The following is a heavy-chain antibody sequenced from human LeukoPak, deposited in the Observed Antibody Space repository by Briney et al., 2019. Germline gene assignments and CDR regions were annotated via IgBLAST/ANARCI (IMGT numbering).Heavy chain of an antibody. J-gene: IGHJ4*02. CDR2: IYYSGST. D-gene: IGHD2-15*01. Sequence: SETLSLTCTVSGGSISSYYWSWIRQPPGKGLEWIGYIYYSGSTNYNPSLKSRVTISVDTSKSQFSLKLSSVTAADTAVYYCAREHCSGGSCYYYWGQGTLVTVSS. V-gene: IGHV4-59*01. CDR3: AREHCSGGSCYYY. CDR1: GGSISSYY.